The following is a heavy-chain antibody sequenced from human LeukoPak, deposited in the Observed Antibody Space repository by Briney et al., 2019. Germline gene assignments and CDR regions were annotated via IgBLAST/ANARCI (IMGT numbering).Heavy chain of an antibody. CDR2: HSHSGSA. Sequence: PSETLSLTCTVSGASINSDTYYWGWIRQPPGKGLEWIGTHSHSGSAYYNPSLKSRVTISVDTSKNRFSLKLSSVTAAETAVYYCARGRTPRQYYYYYYMDVWGKGTTVTVSS. V-gene: IGHV4-39*07. J-gene: IGHJ6*03. CDR3: ARGRTPRQYYYYYYMDV. CDR1: GASINSDTYY.